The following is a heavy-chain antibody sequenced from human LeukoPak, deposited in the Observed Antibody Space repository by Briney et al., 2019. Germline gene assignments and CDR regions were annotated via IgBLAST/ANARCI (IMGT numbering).Heavy chain of an antibody. CDR2: LNSDATDT. J-gene: IGHJ6*03. CDR1: GFTFSNYW. Sequence: GGSLRLSCVVSGFTFSNYWMHWVRQAPGKGLLWVSRLNSDATDTGYADSVKGRFTISRDNAKKSLYLQMNSLRAEDTALYYCARDGDTVLTRGYYYYMDVWGKGTTVTVSS. D-gene: IGHD4-23*01. V-gene: IGHV3-74*01. CDR3: ARDGDTVLTRGYYYYMDV.